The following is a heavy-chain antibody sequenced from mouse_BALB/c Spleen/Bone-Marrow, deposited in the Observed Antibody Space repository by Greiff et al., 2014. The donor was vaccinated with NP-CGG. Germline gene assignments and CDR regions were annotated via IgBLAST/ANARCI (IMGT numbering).Heavy chain of an antibody. J-gene: IGHJ2*01. CDR1: GFTFSSFG. CDR2: ISSGSSII. CDR3: TRGGNWDDFDY. V-gene: IGHV5-17*02. Sequence: EVQGVESGGRLVQPGGSRKLSCAASGFTFSSFGMHWVRQAPEKGLEWVAYISSGSSIIYYADTVKGRLTISRDDPKNTLFLQMTSLRSEDTAMYYCTRGGNWDDFDYWGQGTTLTVSS. D-gene: IGHD4-1*01.